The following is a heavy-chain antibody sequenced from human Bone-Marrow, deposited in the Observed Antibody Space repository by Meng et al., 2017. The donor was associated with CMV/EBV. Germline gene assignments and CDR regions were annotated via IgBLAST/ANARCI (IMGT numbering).Heavy chain of an antibody. CDR3: ARDPRKQVYCSSTSCPPWDY. CDR1: GYTFTAYS. D-gene: IGHD2-2*01. V-gene: IGHV1-2*02. J-gene: IGHJ4*02. CDR2: INPNSGDT. Sequence: ASVKDSCKASGYTFTAYSFNWVRQAPGQGLEWMGWINPNSGDTNNAQKFQGRVTMTRDTSISTAYMELSRLRSDEAAVYDCARDPRKQVYCSSTSCPPWDYWGQGTLVTVSS.